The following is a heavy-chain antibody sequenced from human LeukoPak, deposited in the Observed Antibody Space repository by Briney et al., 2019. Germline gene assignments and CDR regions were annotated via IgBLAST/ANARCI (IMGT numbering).Heavy chain of an antibody. CDR1: GFTFSSYG. Sequence: GGSLRLSCAASGFTFSSYGMHWVRQAPGKGLEWVAVISYDGSNKYYADSVKGRFTISRDNSKNTLYLQMNSLRAEDTAVYYCATAEQLGDYWGQGTLVIVSS. CDR2: ISYDGSNK. D-gene: IGHD6-6*01. CDR3: ATAEQLGDY. V-gene: IGHV3-30*03. J-gene: IGHJ4*02.